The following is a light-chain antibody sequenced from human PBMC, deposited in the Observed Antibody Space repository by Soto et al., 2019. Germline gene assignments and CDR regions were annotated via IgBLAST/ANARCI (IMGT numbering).Light chain of an antibody. J-gene: IGKJ5*01. V-gene: IGKV3-11*01. CDR1: RSISSY. CDR2: DAS. CDR3: QQRSNWPPIT. Sequence: EIVLTQSPGTLSLSPGERATLSCRASRSISSYLAWYQQKPGQAPRLLIYDASNRATGIPARFSGSGSGTDFTLTISSLEPEDFAVYYCQQRSNWPPITFGQGTRLEIK.